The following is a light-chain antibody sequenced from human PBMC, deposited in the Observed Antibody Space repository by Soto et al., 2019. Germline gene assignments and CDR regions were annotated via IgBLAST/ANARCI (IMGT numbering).Light chain of an antibody. V-gene: IGLV2-23*01. CDR3: CSYAGSSTSVV. CDR1: SRDVGSYNL. Sequence: QSALTQPASVSGSPGQSITISCTGTSRDVGSYNLVSWYQQHPGKAPKLMIYEGSKRPSGVSNRFSGSKSGNTASLTISGLQAEDEADYYCCSYAGSSTSVVFGGGTKQTVL. J-gene: IGLJ2*01. CDR2: EGS.